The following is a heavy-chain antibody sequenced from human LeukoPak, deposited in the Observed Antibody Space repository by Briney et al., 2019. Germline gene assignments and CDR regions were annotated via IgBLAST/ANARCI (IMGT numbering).Heavy chain of an antibody. CDR2: IYYSGST. CDR3: ARDRGERRDVDTAMVPHAFDI. CDR1: GGSISSYY. D-gene: IGHD5-18*01. J-gene: IGHJ3*02. V-gene: IGHV4-59*01. Sequence: SETLSLTCTVSGGSISSYYWNWIRQPPGKGLEWIGYIYYSGSTNYNPSLKSRVTISVDTSKNQFSLKLSSVTAADTAVYYCARDRGERRDVDTAMVPHAFDIWGQGTMVTVSS.